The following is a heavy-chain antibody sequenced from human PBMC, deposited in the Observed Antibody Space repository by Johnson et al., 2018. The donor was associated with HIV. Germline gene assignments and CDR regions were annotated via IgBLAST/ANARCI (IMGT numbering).Heavy chain of an antibody. CDR3: ARTLGFGTEDAFDI. D-gene: IGHD3-10*01. V-gene: IGHV3-13*01. J-gene: IGHJ3*02. CDR2: IGTAGDT. CDR1: GFTVSSYD. Sequence: VQLVESGGGLVQPGGSLRLSCAASGFTVSSYDMHWVRQATGKGLEWVSTIGTAGDTYYPGSVKGRFTISRENAKNSLYLQMNSLRAGDTAVYYCARTLGFGTEDAFDIWGQGTMVTVSS.